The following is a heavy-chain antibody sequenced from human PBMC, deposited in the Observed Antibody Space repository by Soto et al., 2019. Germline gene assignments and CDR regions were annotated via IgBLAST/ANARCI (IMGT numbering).Heavy chain of an antibody. V-gene: IGHV1-18*01. D-gene: IGHD3-10*01. CDR2: ISAYNGNT. CDR3: ARDVALLWFGGLYGAFDI. Sequence: ASVKVSCKASGYTFTSYGISWVRQAPGQGLEWMGWISAYNGNTNYAQKFQGRVTMTRDTSTSTVYMELSSLRSEDTAVYYCARDVALLWFGGLYGAFDIWGQGTMVTVSS. CDR1: GYTFTSYG. J-gene: IGHJ3*02.